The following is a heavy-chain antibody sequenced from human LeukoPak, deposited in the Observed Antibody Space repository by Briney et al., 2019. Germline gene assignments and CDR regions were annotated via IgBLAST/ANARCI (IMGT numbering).Heavy chain of an antibody. CDR2: IYYSGST. CDR1: GGSISSYY. J-gene: IGHJ4*02. D-gene: IGHD3-10*01. V-gene: IGHV4-59*01. Sequence: SETLSLTCTVSGGSISSYYWSWIRQPPGKGLEWIGYIYYSGSTTYNPSLKSRVTISVDTSKNQFSLKLSSVTAADTAVYYCARAPHYYGSVYYFDYWGQGTLDTVSS. CDR3: ARAPHYYGSVYYFDY.